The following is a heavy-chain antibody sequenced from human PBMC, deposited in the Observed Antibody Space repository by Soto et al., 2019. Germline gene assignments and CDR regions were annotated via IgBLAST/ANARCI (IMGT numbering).Heavy chain of an antibody. V-gene: IGHV3-23*01. CDR1: GFVFSNYA. Sequence: LRLFNAASGFVFSNYAMYWVRRASGKGQEWVSSIRQSGDRSSYADSAKGRFTISRDNSKNTLYLQMNGLRLDDTAVYYCVTAVRTRLDNWGPGTLVTVSS. D-gene: IGHD3-10*01. J-gene: IGHJ4*02. CDR3: VTAVRTRLDN. CDR2: IRQSGDRS.